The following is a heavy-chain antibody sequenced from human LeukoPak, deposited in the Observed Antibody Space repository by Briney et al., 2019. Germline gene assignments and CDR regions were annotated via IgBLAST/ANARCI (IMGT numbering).Heavy chain of an antibody. CDR1: GYTLTELS. CDR2: FDPEDGET. CDR3: ATGGYSSGWDNFDY. D-gene: IGHD6-19*01. V-gene: IGHV1-24*01. Sequence: ASVTVSRTVSGYTLTELSMHWVRQAPGKGLEWMGGFDPEDGETIYAQKFQGRVTMTEDTSTDTAYMELSSLRSEDTAVYYCATGGYSSGWDNFDYWGQGTLVTVSS. J-gene: IGHJ4*02.